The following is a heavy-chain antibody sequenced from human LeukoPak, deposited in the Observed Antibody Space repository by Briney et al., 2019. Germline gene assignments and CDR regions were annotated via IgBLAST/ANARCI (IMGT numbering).Heavy chain of an antibody. J-gene: IGHJ5*02. CDR2: IYASGTS. V-gene: IGHV4-4*07. D-gene: IGHD4-17*01. CDR1: GGSISSYY. Sequence: PSETLSLTCTVSGGSISSYYWSWIRQPAGKGLEWIGRIYASGTSNYNPSLKSRVTMSVDTSKNQFSLKLSSVTAADTAVYYCARDRAHADYFRWFDPWGQGTLVTVSS. CDR3: ARDRAHADYFRWFDP.